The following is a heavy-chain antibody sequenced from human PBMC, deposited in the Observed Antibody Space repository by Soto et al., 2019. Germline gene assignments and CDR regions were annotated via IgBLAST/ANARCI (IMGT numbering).Heavy chain of an antibody. CDR2: ISVYNGNT. CDR1: GYTFASYG. J-gene: IGHJ4*02. V-gene: IGHV1-18*01. Sequence: QVQLVQSGPEVKQPGASVKVSCKASGYTFASYGVTWVRQAPGQGLEWMGWISVYNGNTNYAQKLQGRVSMTADTSTSTAYMELRSLRSDDTAVYFCARDRSSSWYGDHWGQGTLVTVSS. CDR3: ARDRSSSWYGDH. D-gene: IGHD6-13*01.